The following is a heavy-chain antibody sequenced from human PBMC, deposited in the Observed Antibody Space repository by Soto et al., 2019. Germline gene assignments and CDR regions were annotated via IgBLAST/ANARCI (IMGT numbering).Heavy chain of an antibody. CDR1: GGSISSYY. CDR3: ARRYCSGGSCWGYYYYMDV. D-gene: IGHD2-15*01. CDR2: IYYSGST. Sequence: SETLSLTCTVSGGSISSYYWSWIRQPPEKKLEWIGYIYYSGSTNYNPSLKSRVTISVDTSKNLFSLKLSSVTAADTAVYYCARRYCSGGSCWGYYYYMDVWGKGTTVT. J-gene: IGHJ6*03. V-gene: IGHV4-59*01.